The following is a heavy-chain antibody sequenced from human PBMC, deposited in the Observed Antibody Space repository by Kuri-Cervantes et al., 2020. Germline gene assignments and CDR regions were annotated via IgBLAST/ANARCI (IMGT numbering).Heavy chain of an antibody. Sequence: GGSLRLSCVGCGFTFSSYWMSWVRQAPGKGLEWVANKKQDGSERYYVDSVKGRFPISRDNAKNSLYLQMNSLRAEDTAVYYCARLQQELGLGYFDYWGQGTLVTVSS. CDR1: GFTFSSYW. V-gene: IGHV3-7*01. CDR2: KKQDGSER. J-gene: IGHJ4*02. D-gene: IGHD6-13*01. CDR3: ARLQQELGLGYFDY.